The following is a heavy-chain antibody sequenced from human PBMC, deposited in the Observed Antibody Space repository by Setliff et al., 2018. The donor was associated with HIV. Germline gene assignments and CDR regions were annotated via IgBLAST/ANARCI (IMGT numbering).Heavy chain of an antibody. V-gene: IGHV4-31*03. D-gene: IGHD3-22*01. Sequence: PSETLSLTCTVSGGSINSGNNYWSWIRQHPGKGLEWIEFIYYSGTTYYNPSLKSRVTISVDTSKNHFSLKLNSVTAADTAVYYCARYDMPSSHSSGYYYDSWGQGTLVTVSS. CDR3: ARYDMPSSHSSGYYYDS. CDR1: GGSINSGNNY. J-gene: IGHJ5*01. CDR2: IYYSGTT.